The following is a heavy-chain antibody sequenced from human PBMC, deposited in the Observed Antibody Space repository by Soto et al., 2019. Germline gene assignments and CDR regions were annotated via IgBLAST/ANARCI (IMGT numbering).Heavy chain of an antibody. CDR2: ISAYNGNT. V-gene: IGHV1-18*01. CDR1: GYTFTSYS. Sequence: GASVKVSCKASGYTFTSYSISWVRQAPGQGLEWMGWISAYNGNTNYAQKLQGRVTMTTDTSTSTAYMELRSLRSDDTAVYYCARLSTVTIRYYYYGMDVWGQGTTVTVSS. J-gene: IGHJ6*02. CDR3: ARLSTVTIRYYYYGMDV. D-gene: IGHD4-4*01.